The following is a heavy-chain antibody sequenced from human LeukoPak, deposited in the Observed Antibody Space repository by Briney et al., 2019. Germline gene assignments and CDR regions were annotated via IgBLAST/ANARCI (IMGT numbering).Heavy chain of an antibody. CDR3: ARGLYYDSSGYYYESGYYFDY. Sequence: SETLSLTCAVYGGSFSGYYWSWIRQPPGKGLEWIGEINHSGSTNYNPSLKSRVTILVDTSKNQFSLKLSSVTAADTAVYYCARGLYYDSSGYYYESGYYFDYWGQGTLVTVSS. D-gene: IGHD3-22*01. V-gene: IGHV4-34*01. J-gene: IGHJ4*02. CDR2: INHSGST. CDR1: GGSFSGYY.